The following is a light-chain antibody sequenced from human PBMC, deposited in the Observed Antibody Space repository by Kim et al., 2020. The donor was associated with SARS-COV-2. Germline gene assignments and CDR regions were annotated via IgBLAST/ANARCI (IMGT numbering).Light chain of an antibody. V-gene: IGLV7-46*01. CDR1: TGPVTSNQW. Sequence: QAVVTQEPSLTVSPGGTVTLTCGSNTGPVTSNQWPYWVQQKPGQVPRTLIYATNNKHSWTPASFSGSLFGGKAALTLSGAQPDDEADYYCSLNYAGGRMFGGGTQLTVL. CDR3: SLNYAGGRM. CDR2: ATN. J-gene: IGLJ3*02.